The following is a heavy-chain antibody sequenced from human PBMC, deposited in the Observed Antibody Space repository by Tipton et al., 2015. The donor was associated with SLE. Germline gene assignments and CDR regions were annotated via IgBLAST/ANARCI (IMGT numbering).Heavy chain of an antibody. J-gene: IGHJ4*02. D-gene: IGHD4-23*01. Sequence: SLRLSCAAPGFTFSSYAMRWVRQAPGKGLECVSDISCNGGSTYYANSENGRFTISRDNSNTTLYLQMRSLRAEGMAVYYCARLSTTVDYYFDYWGQGTLVTVSS. CDR3: ARLSTTVDYYFDY. CDR2: ISCNGGST. V-gene: IGHV3-64*01. CDR1: GFTFSSYA.